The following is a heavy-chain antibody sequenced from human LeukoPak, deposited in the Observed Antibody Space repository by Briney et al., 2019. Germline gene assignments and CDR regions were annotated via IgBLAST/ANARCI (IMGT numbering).Heavy chain of an antibody. J-gene: IGHJ5*02. CDR1: GGSISIGDYY. CDR2: IYYSRST. Sequence: SETLSLTCTVSGGSISIGDYYWSWIRQPPGKGLEWIGYIYYSRSTYYNPSLKSRVTISVDTSKNQFSLKLSSVTAADTAVYYCARVGRGDILTGYYSGDWFDPWGQGTLVTVSS. D-gene: IGHD3-9*01. CDR3: ARVGRGDILTGYYSGDWFDP. V-gene: IGHV4-30-4*01.